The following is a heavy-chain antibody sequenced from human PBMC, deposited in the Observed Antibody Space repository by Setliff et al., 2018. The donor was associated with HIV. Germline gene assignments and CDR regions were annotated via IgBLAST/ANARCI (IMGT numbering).Heavy chain of an antibody. V-gene: IGHV3-7*03. CDR1: GFIFGDYW. D-gene: IGHD2-8*01. CDR3: AKMGSPVGPDAFDI. Sequence: PGGSLRLSCASSGFIFGDYWMTWVRQAPGKGLEWVASIKQDGITKYYVDSVKGRFTISRDNAKNSLYLQMNRLRAEDTAVYYCAKMGSPVGPDAFDIWGQGTMVTVSS. CDR2: IKQDGITK. J-gene: IGHJ3*02.